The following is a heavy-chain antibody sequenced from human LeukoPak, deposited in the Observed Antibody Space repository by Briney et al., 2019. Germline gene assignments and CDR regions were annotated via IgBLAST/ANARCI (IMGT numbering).Heavy chain of an antibody. V-gene: IGHV3-30*15. J-gene: IGHJ5*02. CDR1: GLNFSSYA. D-gene: IGHD6-6*01. CDR3: ARDNDPDYSSSPGWFDP. Sequence: GGSLRLSCAAPGLNFSSYAMNWFRQAPGKGLEWVAVISPDGSNKFYADSVKGRFTVSRDNSKNTLFLLMSSLRTEDTAVYYCARDNDPDYSSSPGWFDPWGQGTLVTVSS. CDR2: ISPDGSNK.